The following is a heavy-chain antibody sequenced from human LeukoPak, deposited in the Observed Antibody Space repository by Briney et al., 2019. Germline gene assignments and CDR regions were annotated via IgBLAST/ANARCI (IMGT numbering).Heavy chain of an antibody. J-gene: IGHJ4*02. V-gene: IGHV1-8*01. CDR2: MNPNNGNT. CDR3: ARGFLDYDSSDYAFSYY. D-gene: IGHD3-22*01. CDR1: GYTFTSYD. Sequence: ASVKVSCKASGYTFTSYDITWVRQASGEGLEWMGWMNPNNGNTGYAQRLQGRVTLTRDTSISTAYMELSSLRSEDTAVYYCARGFLDYDSSDYAFSYYWGQGTLVTVSS.